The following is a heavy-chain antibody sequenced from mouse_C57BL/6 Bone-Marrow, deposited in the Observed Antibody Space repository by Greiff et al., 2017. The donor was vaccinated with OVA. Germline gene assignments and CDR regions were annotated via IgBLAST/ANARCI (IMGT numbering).Heavy chain of an antibody. J-gene: IGHJ1*03. V-gene: IGHV1-74*01. D-gene: IGHD2-1*01. CDR1: GYTFTSYW. CDR3: ASNYGDWYFDV. Sequence: QVQLQQPGAELVKPGASVKVSCKASGYTFTSYWMHWVKQRPGQGLEWIGRIHPSDSDTNYNKKFKGKATLTVDKSSSTAYMQLSSLTSEDSAVYYCASNYGDWYFDVWGTGTTVTVSS. CDR2: IHPSDSDT.